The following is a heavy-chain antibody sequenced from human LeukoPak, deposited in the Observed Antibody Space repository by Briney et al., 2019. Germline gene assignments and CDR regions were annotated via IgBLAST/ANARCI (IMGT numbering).Heavy chain of an antibody. D-gene: IGHD2-2*01. J-gene: IGHJ4*02. CDR1: GFTFSSYS. Sequence: GGSLRLSCAAPGFTFSSYSMNWARQAPGKGLKWVSSISRRRRYIYNADSVKGRFTISGDNAKNSLYLQMNSLRAEETVVYYCARGLGYCSSTSCYDLLTDYWGQGTLVTVSS. CDR2: ISRRRRYI. V-gene: IGHV3-21*01. CDR3: ARGLGYCSSTSCYDLLTDY.